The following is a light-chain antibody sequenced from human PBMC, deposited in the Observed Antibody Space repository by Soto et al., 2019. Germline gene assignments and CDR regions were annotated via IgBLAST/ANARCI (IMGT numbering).Light chain of an antibody. V-gene: IGLV2-14*01. Sequence: QSVLTQPASVSGSPGQSITISCSGTSSDVGAFNYVSWYQQHPGKAPKLMIYDVTARPSRVSNRFSGSKSGDTASLTISGLQAEDEADYYCSSYTSSNTVVFGGGTKVTVL. CDR2: DVT. J-gene: IGLJ2*01. CDR3: SSYTSSNTVV. CDR1: SSDVGAFNY.